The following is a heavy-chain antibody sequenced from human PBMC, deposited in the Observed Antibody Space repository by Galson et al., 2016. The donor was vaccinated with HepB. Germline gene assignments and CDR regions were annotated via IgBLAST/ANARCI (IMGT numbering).Heavy chain of an antibody. CDR1: GYTFTNDW. V-gene: IGHV5-10-1*01. Sequence: QSGAEVKKPGESLRISCKGSGYTFTNDWVSWVRQKPGKGLEWMGRFDPSDSYTKYSPSLQGHVTFSVDKSVNAAYLQWDSLKASDTGMYFCATHRLPVADIGLDGWIDLWGQGTLVIVSS. CDR2: FDPSDSYT. CDR3: ATHRLPVADIGLDGWIDL. D-gene: IGHD6-19*01. J-gene: IGHJ1*01.